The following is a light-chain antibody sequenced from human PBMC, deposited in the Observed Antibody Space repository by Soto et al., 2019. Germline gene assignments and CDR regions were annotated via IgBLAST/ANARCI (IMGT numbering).Light chain of an antibody. Sequence: IVLTQSPGTLSLSPGERATLSCRASDSVSISYLAWYQQRSGQPPRLLIYGTSTRATGIPGRFSGSGSGTDFTITISRLEPEDSAVSFCQPWGNSPRVTFGGGTKVE. J-gene: IGKJ4*01. CDR3: QPWGNSPRVT. CDR2: GTS. CDR1: DSVSISY. V-gene: IGKV3-20*01.